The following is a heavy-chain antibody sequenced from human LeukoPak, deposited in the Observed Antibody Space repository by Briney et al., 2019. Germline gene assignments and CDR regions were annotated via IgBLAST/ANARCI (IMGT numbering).Heavy chain of an antibody. D-gene: IGHD3-10*01. CDR1: GGSFSTYY. J-gene: IGHJ4*02. V-gene: IGHV4-34*01. CDR3: ARGEPGGRDY. CDR2: INHSGIT. Sequence: SETLSLTCAVYGGSFSTYYWNWIRQPPGKGLEWIGEINHSGITNYNPSLKSRVILSVDTSKKQSSLRLTSVTAADTAVYYCARGEPGGRDYWGQGTLVTVSS.